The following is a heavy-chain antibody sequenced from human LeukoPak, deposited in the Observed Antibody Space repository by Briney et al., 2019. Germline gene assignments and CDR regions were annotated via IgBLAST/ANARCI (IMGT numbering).Heavy chain of an antibody. Sequence: ASVKVSCKASGYTFTSYDINWVRQATGQGLEWMGWMNPNSGNTGYAQKFQGRVTMTRNTSISTAYMELSSLRSEDTAVYYCARGSRYYGSGSYDYWGQGTLVTVSS. D-gene: IGHD3-10*01. CDR1: GYTFTSYD. CDR2: MNPNSGNT. V-gene: IGHV1-8*01. J-gene: IGHJ4*02. CDR3: ARGSRYYGSGSYDY.